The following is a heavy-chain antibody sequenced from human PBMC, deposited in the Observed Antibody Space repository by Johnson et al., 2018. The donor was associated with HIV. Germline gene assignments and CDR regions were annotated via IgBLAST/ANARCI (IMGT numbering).Heavy chain of an antibody. CDR1: GFTFDDYA. CDR2: ISYDGSNK. D-gene: IGHD3-22*01. CDR3: AKDMGPMIVVGDGAFDI. J-gene: IGHJ3*02. Sequence: QVQLVESGGGVVQPGRSLRLSCAASGFTFDDYAMHWVRQAPGKGLEWMAVISYDGSNKYYADSVKGRFTISRDNSKNTLYLQMNSLRAEDTALYYCAKDMGPMIVVGDGAFDIWGQGTMVTVSS. V-gene: IGHV3-30*18.